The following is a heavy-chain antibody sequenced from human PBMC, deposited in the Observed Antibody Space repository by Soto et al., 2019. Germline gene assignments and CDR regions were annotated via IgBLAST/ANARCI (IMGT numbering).Heavy chain of an antibody. V-gene: IGHV1-18*01. CDR3: ARDLAVGLVDY. Sequence: QVQLVQSGAEVKKPGASVKVSCKASGYTFTSYGISWVRQAPGQGLEWMGWISAYNGNIKYAQKVQGRXTXTXXTSTSTAYMELRSLRSDDTAVYYCARDLAVGLVDYWGQGTLVTVSS. D-gene: IGHD6-19*01. CDR2: ISAYNGNI. CDR1: GYTFTSYG. J-gene: IGHJ4*02.